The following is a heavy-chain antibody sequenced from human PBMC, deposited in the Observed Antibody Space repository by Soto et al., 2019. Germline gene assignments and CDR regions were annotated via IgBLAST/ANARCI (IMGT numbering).Heavy chain of an antibody. CDR2: IDSSGEK. CDR3: ARRHLAVAVSPWFDP. Sequence: QVTLKESGPVLVKPTETLTLRCTVSGLSITDSEMGVSWIRHPPGQPLEWLAHIDSSGEKSYRTFLKSRLAISKDTPKSQIVLTMTNMDPADTSTYYCARRHLAVAVSPWFDPWGQGNPVTVSS. CDR1: GLSITDSEMG. J-gene: IGHJ5*02. D-gene: IGHD6-19*01. V-gene: IGHV2-26*01.